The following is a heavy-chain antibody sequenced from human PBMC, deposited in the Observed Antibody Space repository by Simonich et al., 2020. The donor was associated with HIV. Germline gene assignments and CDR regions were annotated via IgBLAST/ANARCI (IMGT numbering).Heavy chain of an antibody. V-gene: IGHV4-34*12. CDR2: IIHRGRT. CDR1: GGSFSGYY. D-gene: IGHD4-17*01. J-gene: IGHJ4*02. Sequence: QVQLQQWGAGLLKPSETLSLTCAVYGGSFSGYYWSCIRQPPGKGLEWIGEIIHRGRTNYNPSLKRRVTISVDTSKNQFSLKLSSVTAADTAVYYCARRHPTTVTTPYFDYWGQGTLVTVSS. CDR3: ARRHPTTVTTPYFDY.